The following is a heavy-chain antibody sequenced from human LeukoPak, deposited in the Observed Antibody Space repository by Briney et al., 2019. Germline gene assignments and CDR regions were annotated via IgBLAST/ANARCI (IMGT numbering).Heavy chain of an antibody. CDR1: GGSFSGYY. CDR2: INHSGST. D-gene: IGHD4-17*01. CDR3: ARAAPENDYGDYGWFDP. V-gene: IGHV4-34*01. J-gene: IGHJ5*02. Sequence: SETLSLTCAVYGGSFSGYYWSWIRQPPGKGLEWIGEINHSGSTNYNPSLKSRVTISVDTSKNQFSLKLSSVTAADTAVYYCARAAPENDYGDYGWFDPWGQGTLVTVSS.